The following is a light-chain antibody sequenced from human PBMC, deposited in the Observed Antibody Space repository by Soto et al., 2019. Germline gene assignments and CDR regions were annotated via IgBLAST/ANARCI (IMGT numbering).Light chain of an antibody. CDR1: SSDVGGYNL. CDR3: CSYAGSSTPLI. CDR2: DVS. Sequence: QSVLTQPASVSRSPGQSITISCTGTSSDVGGYNLVSWYQQHPGKAPKLMIYDVSKRPSGVSNRFSGSKSGNTASLTISGLQAEDEADYYCCSYAGSSTPLIFGTGTKVTVL. V-gene: IGLV2-23*02. J-gene: IGLJ1*01.